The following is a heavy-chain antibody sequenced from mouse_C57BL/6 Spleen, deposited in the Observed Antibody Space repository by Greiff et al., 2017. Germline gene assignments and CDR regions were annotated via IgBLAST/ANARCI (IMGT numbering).Heavy chain of an antibody. J-gene: IGHJ2*01. V-gene: IGHV5-9-1*02. Sequence: EVMLVESGAGLVKPGGSLKLSCAASGFTFSSYAMSWVRQTPEKRLEWVADISSGGDYIYDADTVKGRFTISRDNARNTLDLQMSSLKSEDTAMYYCTRGGYGGRLDYWGQGTTLSVSS. CDR2: ISSGGDYI. CDR1: GFTFSSYA. CDR3: TRGGYGGRLDY. D-gene: IGHD1-1*02.